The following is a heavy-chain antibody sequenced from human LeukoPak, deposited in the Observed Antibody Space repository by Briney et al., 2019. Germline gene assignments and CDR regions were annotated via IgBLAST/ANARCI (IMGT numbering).Heavy chain of an antibody. CDR3: ARADDGANSWVNY. CDR2: INSDGSGT. CDR1: GFTFSSYW. D-gene: IGHD4-23*01. Sequence: GGSLRLSCAASGFTFSSYWMHWVRQAPGKGLVWVSRINSDGSGTSYADSVKGRFTISRDNAKNTLYLQMNSLRAEDTAVYYCARADDGANSWVNYWGQGTLVTVSS. V-gene: IGHV3-74*01. J-gene: IGHJ4*02.